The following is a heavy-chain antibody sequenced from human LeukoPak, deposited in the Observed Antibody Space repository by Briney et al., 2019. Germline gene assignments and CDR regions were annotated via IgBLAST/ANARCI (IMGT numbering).Heavy chain of an antibody. D-gene: IGHD4-23*01. Sequence: PGGSLRLSSAASEFAFSTYNMNWVRQAPGKGLEWVSYISTGSSTTYYADSVKGRFTISRDNVENSLYLQMNSLRDEDTAVYYCARVAAGYSVNYFDYWGQGTLVTVSS. CDR1: EFAFSTYN. J-gene: IGHJ4*02. CDR2: ISTGSSTT. CDR3: ARVAAGYSVNYFDY. V-gene: IGHV3-48*02.